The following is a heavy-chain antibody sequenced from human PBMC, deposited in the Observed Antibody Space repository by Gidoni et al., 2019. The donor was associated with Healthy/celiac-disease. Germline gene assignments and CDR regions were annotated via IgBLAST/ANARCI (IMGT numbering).Heavy chain of an antibody. CDR3: AKAGTIFGVVLHHNWFDP. V-gene: IGHV3-30*18. J-gene: IGHJ5*02. Sequence: QVQLVESGGGVVQPGRSLRLYCAASGLTFSSYGMHWVRPAQGKGLEWLAVISYDGINKYYADSVKGRFTISRDNSKNTLYLQMNSLRAEDTAVYYCAKAGTIFGVVLHHNWFDPWGQGTLVTVSS. CDR1: GLTFSSYG. CDR2: ISYDGINK. D-gene: IGHD3-3*01.